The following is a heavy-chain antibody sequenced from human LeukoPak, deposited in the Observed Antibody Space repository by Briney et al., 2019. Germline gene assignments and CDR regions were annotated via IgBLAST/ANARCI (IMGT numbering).Heavy chain of an antibody. CDR1: GGSISSYY. CDR3: VRLSLDTVIPNWYFDL. V-gene: IGHV4-59*08. J-gene: IGHJ2*01. CDR2: IDYSGST. D-gene: IGHD5-18*01. Sequence: SETLSLTCTVSGGSISSYYWSWIRQPPGKGLEWIGYIDYSGSTNYNPSLKSRVIISVDTSKNQFSLKLSSVTAADTAVYYCVRLSLDTVIPNWYFDLWGRGTLVTVSS.